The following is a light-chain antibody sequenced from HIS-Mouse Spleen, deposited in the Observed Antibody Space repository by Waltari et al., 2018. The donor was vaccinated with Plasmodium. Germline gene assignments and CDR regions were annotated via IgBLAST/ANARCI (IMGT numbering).Light chain of an antibody. V-gene: IGLV2-8*01. J-gene: IGLJ2*01. CDR1: SSDVGGYNY. Sequence: QSALPQPPSASGSPGQSFTISCPGPSSDVGGYNYFPWYQQHPGKAPKLMIYEVIKRPSGVPDRFSGSKSGNTASLTVSGLQAEDEADYYCSSYAGSNNLVFGGGTKLTVL. CDR2: EVI. CDR3: SSYAGSNNLV.